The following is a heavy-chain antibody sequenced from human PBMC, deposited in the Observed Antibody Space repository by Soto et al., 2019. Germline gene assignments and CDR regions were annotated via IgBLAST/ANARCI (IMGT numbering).Heavy chain of an antibody. D-gene: IGHD6-13*01. V-gene: IGHV4-4*07. CDR1: GGSISSYY. J-gene: IGHJ4*02. Sequence: SETLSLTCTVSGGSISSYYWSWIRQPAGKGLEWIGRIYTSGSTNYNPSLKSRVTMSVDTSKNQFSLKLLSVTTADTAVYFCAAGEASSRNLAPYYLDFWGQGTLVTVSS. CDR2: IYTSGST. CDR3: AAGEASSRNLAPYYLDF.